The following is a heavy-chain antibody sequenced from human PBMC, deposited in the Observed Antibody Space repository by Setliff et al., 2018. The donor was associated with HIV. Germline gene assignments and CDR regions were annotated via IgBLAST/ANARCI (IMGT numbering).Heavy chain of an antibody. CDR1: GGSISSHY. V-gene: IGHV4-59*11. D-gene: IGHD1-26*01. CDR3: AIRSRLGGSSNYLDF. J-gene: IGHJ4*02. Sequence: SETLSLTCTVSGGSISSHYWSWIRQPPGKGLEWIGYMYYSGSTNYNPSLKSRVTISVDTSKNQFSLKLSSVTAADTAVYYCAIRSRLGGSSNYLDFWGQGTLVTVSS. CDR2: MYYSGST.